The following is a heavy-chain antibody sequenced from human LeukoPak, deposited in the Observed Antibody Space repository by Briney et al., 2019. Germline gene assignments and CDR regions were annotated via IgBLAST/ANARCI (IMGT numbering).Heavy chain of an antibody. Sequence: ASVKVSCKASGYTFTNYGITWVRQAPGQGLEWMGWISAYNGNTNYEQKFQGRVTMTTDTSTSTAYMELRSLRSDDTAVYYCARDKRSRSGYEAPNWFDPWGQGTLCTVSS. CDR3: ARDKRSRSGYEAPNWFDP. D-gene: IGHD3-22*01. CDR1: GYTFTNYG. V-gene: IGHV1-18*01. J-gene: IGHJ5*02. CDR2: ISAYNGNT.